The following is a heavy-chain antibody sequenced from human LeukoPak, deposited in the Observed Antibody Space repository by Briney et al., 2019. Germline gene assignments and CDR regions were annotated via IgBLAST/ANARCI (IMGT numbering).Heavy chain of an antibody. D-gene: IGHD6-13*01. Sequence: GGSLRLSCAASGFTFSSCAMSWVRQAPGKGLEWVSVIYSGGSTYYADSVKGRFTISRDNSKNTLYLQMNSLRAEDTAVYYCAGYSSSWYYVYYYYGMDVWGQGTTVTVSS. CDR3: AGYSSSWYYVYYYYGMDV. CDR2: IYSGGST. J-gene: IGHJ6*02. V-gene: IGHV3-66*01. CDR1: GFTFSSCA.